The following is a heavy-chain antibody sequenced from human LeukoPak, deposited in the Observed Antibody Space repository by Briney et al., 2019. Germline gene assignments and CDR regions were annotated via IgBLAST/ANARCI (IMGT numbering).Heavy chain of an antibody. CDR1: GYTFTSYG. Sequence: ASVKVSCKASGYTFTSYGISWVRQAPGQGLEWMGWISAYNGNTNYAQKLQGRVTMTTDTSTSTAYMELRSLRSDDTAVYYCARDFIQIAARRGYYYYGMDVWGQGTTVTVSS. J-gene: IGHJ6*02. V-gene: IGHV1-18*01. CDR3: ARDFIQIAARRGYYYYGMDV. CDR2: ISAYNGNT. D-gene: IGHD6-6*01.